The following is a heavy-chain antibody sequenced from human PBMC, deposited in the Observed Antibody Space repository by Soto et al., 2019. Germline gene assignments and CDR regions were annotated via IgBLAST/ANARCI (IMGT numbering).Heavy chain of an antibody. CDR3: AKGRTEGVFWMLYQPSIATDV. CDR1: GVIFKSYA. D-gene: IGHD3-3*01. J-gene: IGHJ6*02. Sequence: RRYLGLSCAASGVIFKSYAMHCVRRAPGKGLEWVAVISYDGSYTYYADSVRGRVTISRDNSKNTHFLQMTGLKPEDTAVYFCAKGRTEGVFWMLYQPSIATDVWCQAIPVTL. V-gene: IGHV3-30*18. CDR2: ISYDGSYT.